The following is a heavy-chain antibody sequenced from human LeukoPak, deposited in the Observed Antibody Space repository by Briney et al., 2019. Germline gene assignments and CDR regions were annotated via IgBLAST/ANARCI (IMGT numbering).Heavy chain of an antibody. V-gene: IGHV3-30-3*01. CDR2: ISYDGSNK. CDR1: GFTFSSYA. Sequence: PGGSLRLSCAASGFTFSSYAMHWVRQAPGKGLEWVAVISYDGSNKYYADSVKGRFTISRDNSKNTLYLQMNSLRAEDTAVYYCASKYSSSWYSGFYYYYGMDVWGQGTTVTVSS. D-gene: IGHD6-13*01. J-gene: IGHJ6*02. CDR3: ASKYSSSWYSGFYYYYGMDV.